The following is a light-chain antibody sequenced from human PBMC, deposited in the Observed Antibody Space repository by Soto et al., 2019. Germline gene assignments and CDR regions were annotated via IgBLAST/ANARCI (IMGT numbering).Light chain of an antibody. Sequence: QSALTQPASVSGSTGQSITISCTGTSSDVGSYNLVSWYQHLPGKAPKLMIFEVTKRPSGVSTRFSGSKSGNTASLTISGLQAEDEADYYCSSYAGSSIFVVFGGGTQLTVL. CDR3: SSYAGSSIFVV. V-gene: IGLV2-23*02. CDR1: SSDVGSYNL. J-gene: IGLJ2*01. CDR2: EVT.